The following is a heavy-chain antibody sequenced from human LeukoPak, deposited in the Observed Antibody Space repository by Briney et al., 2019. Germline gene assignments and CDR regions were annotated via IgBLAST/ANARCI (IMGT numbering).Heavy chain of an antibody. J-gene: IGHJ3*02. CDR3: AKDEAWLGYYDSSGYYSGSAFDI. D-gene: IGHD3-22*01. Sequence: PGRSLTLSCAASGFTFSSYGMHWVRQAPGKGLEWVAVISYDGSNKYYADSVKGRFTISRDNSKNTLYLQMNSLRAEDTAVYYCAKDEAWLGYYDSSGYYSGSAFDIWGQETMVTVSS. CDR2: ISYDGSNK. V-gene: IGHV3-30*18. CDR1: GFTFSSYG.